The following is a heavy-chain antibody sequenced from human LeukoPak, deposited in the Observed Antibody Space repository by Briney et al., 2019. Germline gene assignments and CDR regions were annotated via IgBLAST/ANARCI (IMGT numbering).Heavy chain of an antibody. Sequence: KPSETLSLTCAVFGGSLSGYYWSWIRQSPGKGLEWIGEITQSGSTYYNPSLKSRVTISVDTSKNQFSLKLSSVTAADTAVYYCASHYGDYEDPFDPWGQGTLVTVSS. CDR3: ASHYGDYEDPFDP. J-gene: IGHJ5*02. D-gene: IGHD4-17*01. V-gene: IGHV4-34*09. CDR2: ITQSGST. CDR1: GGSLSGYY.